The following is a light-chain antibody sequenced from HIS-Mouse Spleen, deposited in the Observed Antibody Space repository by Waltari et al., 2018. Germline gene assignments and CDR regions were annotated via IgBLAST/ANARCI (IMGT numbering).Light chain of an antibody. CDR3: QVWDSSSDHVV. CDR2: DDS. V-gene: IGLV3-21*03. J-gene: IGLJ2*01. CDR1: NIGSKS. Sequence: SYVLTQPPSVSVAPGKTARITCGGNNIGSKSVHWYQTKPGQAPVLVVYDDSDRPPGIPERFSGSNSGNTATLTISRVEAGDEADYYCQVWDSSSDHVVFGGGTKLTVL.